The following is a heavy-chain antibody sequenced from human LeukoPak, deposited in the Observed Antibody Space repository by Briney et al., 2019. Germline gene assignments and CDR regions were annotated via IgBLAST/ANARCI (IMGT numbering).Heavy chain of an antibody. CDR2: IYYSGRT. Sequence: SETLSLTCSVVGGSLTSSNQYWGWIRQPPGKGLEWIESIYYSGRTYYNPSLKSRATISVDTSKNQFSLKLSSVTAADTAVYYCARPDQRGYNYDYSAFDIWGQGTMVTVSS. D-gene: IGHD5-18*01. J-gene: IGHJ3*02. V-gene: IGHV4-39*01. CDR1: GGSLTSSNQY. CDR3: ARPDQRGYNYDYSAFDI.